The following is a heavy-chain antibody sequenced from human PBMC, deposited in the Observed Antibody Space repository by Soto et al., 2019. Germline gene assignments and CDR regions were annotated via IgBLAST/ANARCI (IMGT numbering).Heavy chain of an antibody. D-gene: IGHD1-26*01. CDR3: GRRPKSGSFHYYGVDV. CDR2: IYYTGST. V-gene: IGHV4-39*01. Sequence: SETLSLTCTVSGGSIRSSSYYWDWIRHPPGKGLEWIGHIYYTGSTYYIPSLKSRVTISIDTSKNQFSLNLSSVTATDTAVYYCGRRPKSGSFHYYGVDVWGQGTTVTV. J-gene: IGHJ6*02. CDR1: GGSIRSSSYY.